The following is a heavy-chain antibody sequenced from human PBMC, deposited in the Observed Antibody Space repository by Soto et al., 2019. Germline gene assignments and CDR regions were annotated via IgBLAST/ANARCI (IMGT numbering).Heavy chain of an antibody. CDR1: GYTFTSYD. CDR2: MNPNSGNT. J-gene: IGHJ4*02. CDR3: ARGARIAARPGSRGEYYFDY. V-gene: IGHV1-8*01. Sequence: QVQLVQSGAEVKKPGASVKVSCKASGYTFTSYDINWVRQATGQGLEWMGWMNPNSGNTGYAQTFQARVTMTRNTAISTAYMELSSLRSEDTAVYYCARGARIAARPGSRGEYYFDYWGQGTLVTVSS. D-gene: IGHD6-6*01.